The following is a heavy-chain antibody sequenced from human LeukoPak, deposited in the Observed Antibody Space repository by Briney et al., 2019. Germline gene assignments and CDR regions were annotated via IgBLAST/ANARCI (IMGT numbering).Heavy chain of an antibody. D-gene: IGHD6-19*01. CDR3: ARDQPAVAGTTTGMDV. CDR1: GSSITTYY. V-gene: IGHV4-59*01. CDR2: IYYSGST. J-gene: IGHJ6*02. Sequence: SSETLSLTCTVAGSSITTYYWSWIRQPPGKGLECIGNIYYSGSTNYNPSLKSRVTISVDTSKNQFSLKLSSVTAADTAVYYCARDQPAVAGTTTGMDVWGQGTTVTVSS.